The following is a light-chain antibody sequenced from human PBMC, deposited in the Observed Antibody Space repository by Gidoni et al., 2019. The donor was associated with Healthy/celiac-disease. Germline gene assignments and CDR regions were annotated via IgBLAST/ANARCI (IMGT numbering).Light chain of an antibody. J-gene: IGLJ2*01. CDR2: QDS. Sequence: SYELPPPPPVSVSPGQTASITCSGDKLGDKYACWYQQKPGQSPVLVIYQDSKRPSGIPERFSGSNSGNTATLTNSGTQAMDEADYYCQAWDSSTVVFGGGTKLTVL. V-gene: IGLV3-1*01. CDR1: KLGDKY. CDR3: QAWDSSTVV.